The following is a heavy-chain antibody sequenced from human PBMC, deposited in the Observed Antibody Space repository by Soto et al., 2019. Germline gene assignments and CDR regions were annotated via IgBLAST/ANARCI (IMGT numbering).Heavy chain of an antibody. J-gene: IGHJ4*02. CDR1: GFTASAHY. D-gene: IGHD3-10*01. Sequence: GGSLRLSCVVSGFTASAHYTSWVRQAPGKGLEWVSALYSGGATFYADSVRGRFTISRDNSKKTLYLQMSSLRADDSAVYFCARGSKDSYPGSRIFDFWGRGTLVTVSS. CDR3: ARGSKDSYPGSRIFDF. CDR2: LYSGGAT. V-gene: IGHV3-53*01.